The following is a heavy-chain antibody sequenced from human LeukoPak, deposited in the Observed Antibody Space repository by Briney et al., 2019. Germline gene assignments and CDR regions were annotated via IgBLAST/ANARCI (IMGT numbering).Heavy chain of an antibody. Sequence: WVAFLQSDGNNRYYADSVKGRFTISRDNSKNTLFLQMSSLRAEDTAVYYCAKNWATYYFDYWGQGTLVTVSS. CDR2: LQSDGNNR. CDR3: AKNWATYYFDY. D-gene: IGHD3-16*01. V-gene: IGHV3-30*02. J-gene: IGHJ4*02.